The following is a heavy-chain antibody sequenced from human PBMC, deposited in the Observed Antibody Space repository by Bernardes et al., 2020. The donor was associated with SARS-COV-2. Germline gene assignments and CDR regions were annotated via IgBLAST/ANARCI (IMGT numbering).Heavy chain of an antibody. CDR3: ANHDWGSGGH. D-gene: IGHD7-27*01. Sequence: SETLSLTCAVSSFSISDAFWWGWMRQSPEGGLEWIASVYYKGGATQPNPSFGSRATVSMDTSKNQFFLRLNSVTAADTAVYYCANHDWGSGGHWGQGTLVTVSS. J-gene: IGHJ4*02. CDR2: VYYKGGAT. CDR1: SFSISDAFW. V-gene: IGHV4-38-2*01.